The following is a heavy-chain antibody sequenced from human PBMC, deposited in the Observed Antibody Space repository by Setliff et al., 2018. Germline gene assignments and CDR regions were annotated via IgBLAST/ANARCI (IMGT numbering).Heavy chain of an antibody. Sequence: QTLTLTCTFSGFSLSTSGVGVGRIRQPPGKALEWLALIYWDDDKRYSPSLRSRLTITKDTSKNQVVLTMTNMDPVDTATYYCAHRRGDYYDSSGYYYDYWGQGTLVTVSS. CDR1: GFSLSTSGVG. D-gene: IGHD3-22*01. V-gene: IGHV2-5*02. CDR2: IYWDDDK. CDR3: AHRRGDYYDSSGYYYDY. J-gene: IGHJ4*02.